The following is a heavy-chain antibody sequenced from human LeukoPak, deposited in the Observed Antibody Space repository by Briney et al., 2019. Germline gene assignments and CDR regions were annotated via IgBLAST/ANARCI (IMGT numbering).Heavy chain of an antibody. CDR1: GGSFSGYY. Sequence: NASETLSLTCAVYGGSFSGYYWSWIRQPPGKGLEWIGEINHSGSTNYNPSLKSRVTISVDTSKNQFSLKLSSVTAADTAVYYCARGRAGYSYGRGVPYYYYYGMDVWGQGTTVTVSS. CDR3: ARGRAGYSYGRGVPYYYYYGMDV. J-gene: IGHJ6*02. V-gene: IGHV4-34*01. CDR2: INHSGST. D-gene: IGHD5-18*01.